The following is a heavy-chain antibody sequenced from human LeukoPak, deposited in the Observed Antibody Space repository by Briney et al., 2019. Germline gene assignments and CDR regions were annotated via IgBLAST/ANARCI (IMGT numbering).Heavy chain of an antibody. J-gene: IGHJ3*02. CDR1: GGSVSSGSYY. D-gene: IGHD3-3*01. CDR2: IYYSGST. V-gene: IGHV4-61*01. Sequence: SETLSLTCTVSGGSVSSGSYYWSWIRQPPGKGLEWIGYIYYSGSTNYNPSLKSRVTISVDTSKNQFSLKLSSVTAADTAVYYCARVRYYDFWSGYARDAFDIWGQGTMVTVSS. CDR3: ARVRYYDFWSGYARDAFDI.